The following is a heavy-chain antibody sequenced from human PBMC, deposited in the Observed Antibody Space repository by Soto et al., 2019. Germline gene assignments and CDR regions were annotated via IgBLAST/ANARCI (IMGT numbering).Heavy chain of an antibody. J-gene: IGHJ2*01. D-gene: IGHD2-15*01. CDR2: IYYSGST. CDR1: GGSISSYY. V-gene: IGHV4-59*01. CDR3: ARGPDPICFSGGSCPRIDL. Sequence: QVQLQESGPGLVKPSETLSLTCTVSGGSISSYYWSWIRQPPGKGLEWIGYIYYSGSTNYNPSLRSRVTISVDPFKSQFSLKLSSVTAADAAVYYCARGPDPICFSGGSCPRIDLWGRGTLVTVSS.